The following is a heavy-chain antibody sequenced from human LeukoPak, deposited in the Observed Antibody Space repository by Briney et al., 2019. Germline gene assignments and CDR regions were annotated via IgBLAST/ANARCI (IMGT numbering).Heavy chain of an antibody. J-gene: IGHJ3*02. CDR2: ISAYNGNT. D-gene: IGHD3-9*01. V-gene: IGHV1-18*01. CDR3: ATDTFYDILTAYSRRGAFDI. Sequence: GASVKVSCKASGYTFTSYGISWVRQAPGQGLEWMGWISAYNGNTNYAQKLQGRVTMTTDTSTSTAYMELRSLRSEDTAVYYCATDTFYDILTAYSRRGAFDIWGQGTLVTVSS. CDR1: GYTFTSYG.